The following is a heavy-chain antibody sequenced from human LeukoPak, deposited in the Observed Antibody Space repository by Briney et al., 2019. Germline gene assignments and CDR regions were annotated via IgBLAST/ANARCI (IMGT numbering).Heavy chain of an antibody. D-gene: IGHD3-22*01. CDR3: ARGVGSSGSMYDY. V-gene: IGHV4-34*01. Sequence: SETLSLTCAVYGGSFSGYYWSWIRQPPGKGLEWIGEINHSGSTNYNPSLKSRVTISVDTSKNQFSLKLSSVTAADTVVYYCARGVGSSGSMYDYWGQGTLVTVSS. CDR2: INHSGST. J-gene: IGHJ4*02. CDR1: GGSFSGYY.